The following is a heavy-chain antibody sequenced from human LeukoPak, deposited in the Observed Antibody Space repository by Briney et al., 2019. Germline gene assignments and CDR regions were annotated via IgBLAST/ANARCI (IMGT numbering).Heavy chain of an antibody. CDR3: ARDRGDYPELIYYFDY. CDR2: ISYDGSNK. Sequence: GGSLRLSCAASGFTFSSYAMHWVRQAPGKGLEWVAVISYDGSNKYYADSVKGRFTISRDNSKNTLYLQMNSLRAEDTAVYYCARDRGDYPELIYYFDYWGQGTLVTVSS. J-gene: IGHJ4*02. CDR1: GFTFSSYA. V-gene: IGHV3-30-3*01. D-gene: IGHD4-17*01.